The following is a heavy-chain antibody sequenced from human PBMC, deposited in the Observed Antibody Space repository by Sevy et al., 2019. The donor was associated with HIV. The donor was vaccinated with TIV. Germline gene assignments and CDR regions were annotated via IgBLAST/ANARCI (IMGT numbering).Heavy chain of an antibody. V-gene: IGHV3-23*01. CDR2: ISGSGGST. D-gene: IGHD5-18*01. CDR1: GFTFSSYA. Sequence: GGYLRLSCAASGFTFSSYAMSWVRQAPGKGLEWVSAISGSGGSTYYADSVKGRFTISIDNSKNTRYLQMNSLRAEVTAVYYCAKDSSVDSAMAPLGYWGQGTLVTVSS. J-gene: IGHJ4*02. CDR3: AKDSSVDSAMAPLGY.